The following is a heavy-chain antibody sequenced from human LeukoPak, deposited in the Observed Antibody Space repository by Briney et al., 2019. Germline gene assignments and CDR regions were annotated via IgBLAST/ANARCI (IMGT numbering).Heavy chain of an antibody. Sequence: GGSLRLSCAASGFTFSDYYMSWIRQAPGKGLEWISYISNSGGIIYYADSVKGRFTISRDNSKNTLYLQVNSLRADDTAVYYCAKGSYYDSSGYYYFDYWGQGTLVTVSS. CDR2: ISNSGGII. CDR3: AKGSYYDSSGYYYFDY. D-gene: IGHD3-22*01. V-gene: IGHV3-11*01. J-gene: IGHJ4*02. CDR1: GFTFSDYY.